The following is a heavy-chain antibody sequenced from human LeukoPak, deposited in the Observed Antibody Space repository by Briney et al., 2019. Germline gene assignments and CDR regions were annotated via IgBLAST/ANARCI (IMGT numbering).Heavy chain of an antibody. J-gene: IGHJ4*02. Sequence: GASVKVSCKTSGYIFSRYGISWVRQAPGQGLEWMGWISALYGNTNYAQKFQGRVTLTTDTSTNTAHMELRSLRPDDTAVYYCARDFFHGHCSGLTCFLLDYWGQGSLVTVSS. V-gene: IGHV1-18*01. CDR1: GYIFSRYG. CDR3: ARDFFHGHCSGLTCFLLDY. D-gene: IGHD2-15*01. CDR2: ISALYGNT.